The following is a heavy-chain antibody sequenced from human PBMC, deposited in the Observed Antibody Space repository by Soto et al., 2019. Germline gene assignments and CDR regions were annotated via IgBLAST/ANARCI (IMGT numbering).Heavy chain of an antibody. CDR2: ISVGDGNR. D-gene: IGHD4-17*01. V-gene: IGHV1-18*01. CDR3: ARDWPGNYGDFFDY. CDR1: GYTFGRYG. Sequence: ASVKVSCKASGYTFGRYGLSWVRRAPGQGLEWMGWISVGDGNRRLAEKFQGRFAMTADTSTSTAYMELWSLMSDDTAVYYCARDWPGNYGDFFDYWGHGTLVTVSS. J-gene: IGHJ4*01.